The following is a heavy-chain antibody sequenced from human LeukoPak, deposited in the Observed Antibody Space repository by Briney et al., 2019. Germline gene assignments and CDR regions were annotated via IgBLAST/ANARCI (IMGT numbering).Heavy chain of an antibody. J-gene: IGHJ6*04. D-gene: IGHD1-26*01. Sequence: SETLSLTCAVYGGSFSGYYWSWIRQPPGKGLEWIGEINHSGSTNYNPSLKRRVTISVDTSKNQFSLKLSSVTAADTAVYYCAREWAGSGSSHLVDVWGKGTTVTVSS. CDR1: GGSFSGYY. CDR2: INHSGST. CDR3: AREWAGSGSSHLVDV. V-gene: IGHV4-34*01.